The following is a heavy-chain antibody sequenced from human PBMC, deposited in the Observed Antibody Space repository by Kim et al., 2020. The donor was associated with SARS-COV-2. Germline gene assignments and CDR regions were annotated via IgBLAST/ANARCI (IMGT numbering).Heavy chain of an antibody. Sequence: GGSLRLSCAASGFTFSNHAMTWVRQAPGKGLEWVSAISPSGVNVYYADSVKGRFTVSRDNSKNTLYLQMNSLRTEDTAIYNCARQDVRGHRYGPDQWGQGTLVTVSS. J-gene: IGHJ4*02. CDR1: GFTFSNHA. D-gene: IGHD5-18*01. V-gene: IGHV3-23*01. CDR3: ARQDVRGHRYGPDQ. CDR2: ISPSGVNV.